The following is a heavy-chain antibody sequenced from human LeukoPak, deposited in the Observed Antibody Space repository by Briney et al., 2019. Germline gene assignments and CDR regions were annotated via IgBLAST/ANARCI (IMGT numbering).Heavy chain of an antibody. CDR3: ARGIPTPTMIVVVTLAAAFDI. J-gene: IGHJ3*02. D-gene: IGHD3-22*01. Sequence: GASVKVSCKASGYTFTSYYMHWVRQAPGQGLEWMGIINPSGGSTSYAQKFQGRVTMTRDTSTSTVYMELSSLRSEDTAVYYCARGIPTPTMIVVVTLAAAFDIWGQGTMVTVSS. V-gene: IGHV1-46*01. CDR2: INPSGGST. CDR1: GYTFTSYY.